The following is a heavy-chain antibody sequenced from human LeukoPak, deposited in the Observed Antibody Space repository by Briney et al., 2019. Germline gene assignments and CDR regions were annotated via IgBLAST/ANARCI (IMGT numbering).Heavy chain of an antibody. V-gene: IGHV4-34*01. J-gene: IGHJ6*03. CDR1: GGSFSGYY. CDR2: INHSGST. CDR3: ARRTLYYYYMDV. Sequence: SETLSLTCAVYGGSFSGYYWSWIRQPPGKGLEWIGEINHSGSTNYNPSLKSRVTISVDTSKNQFSLKLSSVTAADTAVYYCARRTLYYYYMDVWSKGTTVTVSS.